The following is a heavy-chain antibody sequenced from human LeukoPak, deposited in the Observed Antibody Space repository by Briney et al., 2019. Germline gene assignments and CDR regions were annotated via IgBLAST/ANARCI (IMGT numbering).Heavy chain of an antibody. J-gene: IGHJ4*02. Sequence: SETLSLTCTLSGYSISSGYVWGWIRQPPGKGLEWIGSISHGGNTYYNPSLKSRVTISLVTSTNQFSLTLSSVTAADTAVYYCARVNWNPDYWGQGTLVTVSS. CDR3: ARVNWNPDY. V-gene: IGHV4-38-2*02. CDR2: ISHGGNT. D-gene: IGHD1-1*01. CDR1: GYSISSGYV.